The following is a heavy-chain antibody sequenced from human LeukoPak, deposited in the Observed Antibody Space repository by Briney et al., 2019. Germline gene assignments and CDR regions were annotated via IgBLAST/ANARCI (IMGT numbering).Heavy chain of an antibody. V-gene: IGHV1-3*01. D-gene: IGHD6-13*01. J-gene: IGHJ4*02. Sequence: ASVKVSCKASGYTLTSYAMHWVRQAPGQRLEWMGWINAGNGNTKYSQKFQGRVTITRDTSASTAYMELSSLRSEDTAVYYCARGGAAAALYYFDYWGQGTLVTVSS. CDR1: GYTLTSYA. CDR2: INAGNGNT. CDR3: ARGGAAAALYYFDY.